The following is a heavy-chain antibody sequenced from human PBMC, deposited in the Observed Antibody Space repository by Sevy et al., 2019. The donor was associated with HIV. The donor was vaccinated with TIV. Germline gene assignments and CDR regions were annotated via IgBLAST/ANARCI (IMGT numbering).Heavy chain of an antibody. CDR3: ATDQYYDIVTGLFGVDV. Sequence: SETLSLTCTVSGVSVSSGEYYWTWIRQPPGKGLEWIGYVYFSGYTNYNPSLMSRVTISIDTSKNQFSLKLSSVTAADTAVYYCATDQYYDIVTGLFGVDVWGQRTTVTVSS. J-gene: IGHJ6*02. CDR1: GVSVSSGEYY. CDR2: VYFSGYT. D-gene: IGHD3-9*01. V-gene: IGHV4-61*08.